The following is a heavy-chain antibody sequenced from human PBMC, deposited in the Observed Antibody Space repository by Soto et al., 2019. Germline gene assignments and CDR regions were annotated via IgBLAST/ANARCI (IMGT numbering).Heavy chain of an antibody. V-gene: IGHV3-53*01. CDR1: GFTVSSNY. J-gene: IGHJ4*02. D-gene: IGHD3-16*01. Sequence: PGGSLSLSCAASGFTVSSNYMSWVRQAPGTGLEWVSVIYSGGSTYYADSVKGRFTISRDNSKNTLYLQMNSLRAEDTAVYYCARARPGGYHPQWGQGTLVAVSS. CDR2: IYSGGST. CDR3: ARARPGGYHPQ.